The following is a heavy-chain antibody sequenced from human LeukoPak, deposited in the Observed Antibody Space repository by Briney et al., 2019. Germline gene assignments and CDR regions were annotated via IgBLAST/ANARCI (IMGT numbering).Heavy chain of an antibody. J-gene: IGHJ4*02. D-gene: IGHD3-10*01. CDR1: GFAFSSYA. CDR2: ISGSGGST. V-gene: IGHV3-23*01. Sequence: GGSLRLSCAASGFAFSSYAMSWVRQAPGKGLEWVSAISGSGGSTYYADSVKGRFTISRDNSKNTLYLQMNSLRAEDTAVYYCAKAFSLWFGESYLFDYWGLGTLVTVSS. CDR3: AKAFSLWFGESYLFDY.